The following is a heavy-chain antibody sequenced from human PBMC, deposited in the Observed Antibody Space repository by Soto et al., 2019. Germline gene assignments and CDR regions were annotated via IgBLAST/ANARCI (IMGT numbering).Heavy chain of an antibody. J-gene: IGHJ6*02. CDR3: ARHEATYYNFYGMDV. CDR1: GYSFTTYW. CDR2: FHPGESDT. V-gene: IGHV5-51*01. Sequence: GESLKISCESHGYSFTTYWITWVRQKPGKGLEWVGCFHPGESDTRYSPSFQGQVTISADRSLATAYLQWSSLQAADTAIYYCARHEATYYNFYGMDVWGQGTTVTVSS.